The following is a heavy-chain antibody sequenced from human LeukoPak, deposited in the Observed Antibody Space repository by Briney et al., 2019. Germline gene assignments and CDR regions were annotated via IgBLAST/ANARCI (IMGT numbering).Heavy chain of an antibody. CDR1: GFTFSSYS. D-gene: IGHD3-9*01. V-gene: IGHV3-21*01. CDR3: ARGRGVSIDRYFDY. Sequence: GGSLRLSCAASGFTFSSYSMNWVRQAPGKGLEWVSSISSSSSYIYYADSVKGRFTISRDNAKNSLYLQMNSLRVGDTAVYYCARGRGVSIDRYFDYWGQGTLVTVSS. CDR2: ISSSSSYI. J-gene: IGHJ4*02.